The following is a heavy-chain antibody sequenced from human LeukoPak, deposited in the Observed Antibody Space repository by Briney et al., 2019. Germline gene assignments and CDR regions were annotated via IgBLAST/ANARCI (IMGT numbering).Heavy chain of an antibody. J-gene: IGHJ5*02. CDR1: GFTFSNYW. CDR2: ISSDGSSI. CDR3: VRGGNWVNNWFDP. D-gene: IGHD7-27*01. V-gene: IGHV3-74*01. Sequence: PGGSLRLSCAASGFTFSNYWMHWVRQAPGKGLVWVPRISSDGSSIYYADSVKGRFTISRDNAKNTLYLQMNSLRAEDTAVYYCVRGGNWVNNWFDPWGQGTLVTVSS.